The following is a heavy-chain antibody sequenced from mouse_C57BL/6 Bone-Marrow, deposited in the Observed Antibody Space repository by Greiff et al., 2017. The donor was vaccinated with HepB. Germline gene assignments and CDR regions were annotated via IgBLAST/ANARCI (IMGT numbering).Heavy chain of an antibody. CDR1: GFNIKDYY. Sequence: EVKLVESGAELVRPGASVKLSCTASGFNIKDYYMHWVKQRPEQGLEWIGRIDPEDGDTEYAPKFQGKATMTADTASNTAYLQLSSLTSEDTAVYYCTTRIVTTLFAYWGQGTLVTVSA. J-gene: IGHJ3*01. V-gene: IGHV14-1*01. CDR2: IDPEDGDT. CDR3: TTRIVTTLFAY. D-gene: IGHD2-12*01.